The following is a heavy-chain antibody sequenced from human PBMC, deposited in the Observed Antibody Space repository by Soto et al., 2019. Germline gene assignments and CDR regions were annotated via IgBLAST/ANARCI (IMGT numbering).Heavy chain of an antibody. D-gene: IGHD5-18*01. V-gene: IGHV4-30-4*01. CDR1: GGSISSGNYY. CDR2: ISYSGST. CDR3: ATMGTPATGLYYFDY. J-gene: IGHJ4*02. Sequence: QVQLRDSGPGLVKPSQTLSLTCTVSGGSISSGNYYWSWIRQPPGKGLEWIGFISYSGSTYYSLSLKSRVTISVDTSKNQFSLNLSFVTPADTAVYYCATMGTPATGLYYFDYWGQGTLVTVSS.